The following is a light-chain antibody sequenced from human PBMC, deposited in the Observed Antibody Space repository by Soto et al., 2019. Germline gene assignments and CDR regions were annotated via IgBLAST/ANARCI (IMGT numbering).Light chain of an antibody. Sequence: DVVMTQSPLSLPVTLGQPASISCRSSQSLVYKDGNTYLNWFQQRPGQSPRRLIYRVSNRNSGVPDRFSGSGSGTDFALKISRVEAEDVGVSYCMRGTQWPYTCGQGTKLEI. J-gene: IGKJ2*01. CDR2: RVS. CDR3: MRGTQWPYT. CDR1: QSLVYKDGNTY. V-gene: IGKV2-30*01.